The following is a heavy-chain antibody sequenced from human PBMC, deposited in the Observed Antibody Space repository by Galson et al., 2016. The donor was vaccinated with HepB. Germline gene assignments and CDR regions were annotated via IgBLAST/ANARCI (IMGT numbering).Heavy chain of an antibody. CDR2: IKQAGSEK. J-gene: IGHJ4*02. CDR1: GFTFSRYL. Sequence: SLRLSCAASGFTFSRYLMSWVRQAPGKGLEWVATIKQAGSEKYYVASATGRFTLSRDNDKNSRYLQMNSRRSGDTAVYYCAGGWGVGDDLSYFDYWGQGTLVTVSS. V-gene: IGHV3-7*03. D-gene: IGHD5-12*01. CDR3: AGGWGVGDDLSYFDY.